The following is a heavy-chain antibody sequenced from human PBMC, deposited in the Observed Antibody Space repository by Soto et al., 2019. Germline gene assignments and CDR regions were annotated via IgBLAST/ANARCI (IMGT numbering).Heavy chain of an antibody. Sequence: SETLSLTCAVSGYSISSSNWWGWIRQPPGKGLEWIGYIYYNGTTYYNPSIKSRVTMSVDTSKNQFSLKLSSVTAADTAVYYCARVAVAGTRVDYWGQGTLVTVSS. V-gene: IGHV4-28*03. CDR3: ARVAVAGTRVDY. CDR1: GYSISSSNW. J-gene: IGHJ4*02. D-gene: IGHD6-19*01. CDR2: IYYNGTT.